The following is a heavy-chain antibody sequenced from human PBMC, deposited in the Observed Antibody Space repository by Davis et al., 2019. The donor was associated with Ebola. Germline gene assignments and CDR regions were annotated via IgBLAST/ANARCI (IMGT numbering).Heavy chain of an antibody. CDR2: GTSADT. D-gene: IGHD3-22*01. J-gene: IGHJ4*02. CDR3: ARDFDRVRE. V-gene: IGHV3-23*01. Sequence: GESLKISCSASGFIFSTYVMSWVRQAPGKGLEWVSTYGTSADTYYADSVKGRFTISRDNAKNTLYLQMNSLKAEDTAVYYCARDFDRVREWGQGTLVTVSS. CDR1: GFIFSTYV.